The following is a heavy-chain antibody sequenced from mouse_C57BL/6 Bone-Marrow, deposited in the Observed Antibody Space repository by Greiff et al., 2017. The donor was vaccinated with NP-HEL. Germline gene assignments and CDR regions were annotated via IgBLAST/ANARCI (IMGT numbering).Heavy chain of an antibody. V-gene: IGHV1-53*01. CDR3: ARRTAQAYGGFGYFDY. D-gene: IGHD3-2*02. CDR2: INPSNGGT. CDR1: GYTFTSYW. Sequence: QVQLQQPGTELVKPGASVKLSCKASGYTFTSYWMHWVKQRPGQGLEWIGNINPSNGGTNYNEKFKSKATLTVDKPSSTAYMQLSSLTSEDSAVYYCARRTAQAYGGFGYFDYWGQGTTLTVSS. J-gene: IGHJ2*01.